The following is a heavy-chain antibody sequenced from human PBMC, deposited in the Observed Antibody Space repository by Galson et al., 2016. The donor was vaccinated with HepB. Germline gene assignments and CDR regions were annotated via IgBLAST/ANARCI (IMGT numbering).Heavy chain of an antibody. CDR3: ARDEIIPTGRSNWFDP. CDR1: ADTFKKCI. J-gene: IGHJ5*02. Sequence: SVKVSCKASADTFKKCIFNRVRQAPGQGLEWMGGISPLFRTANYAQKFQGRVTVTADESTNTAYMELSSLRSDDTAVYYCARDEIIPTGRSNWFDPWGQGTLVTVSS. D-gene: IGHD3-3*01. CDR2: ISPLFRTA. V-gene: IGHV1-69*13.